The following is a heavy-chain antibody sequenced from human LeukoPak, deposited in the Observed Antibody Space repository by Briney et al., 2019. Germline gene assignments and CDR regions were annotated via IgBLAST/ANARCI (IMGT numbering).Heavy chain of an antibody. Sequence: SETLSLTCAVYGGSFSGYYWSWIRQPPGKGLEWIGEINHSGSTNYNPSLKSRVTISVDTSKNQFSLKLSSVTAADTAVYSCARGPEYSSSWYWFDPWGQGTLVTVSS. D-gene: IGHD6-13*01. CDR1: GGSFSGYY. V-gene: IGHV4-34*01. J-gene: IGHJ5*02. CDR2: INHSGST. CDR3: ARGPEYSSSWYWFDP.